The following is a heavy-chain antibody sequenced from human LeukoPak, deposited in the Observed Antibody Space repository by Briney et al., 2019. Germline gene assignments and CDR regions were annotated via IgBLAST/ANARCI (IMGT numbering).Heavy chain of an antibody. D-gene: IGHD6-19*01. CDR1: GGSISSYY. CDR3: ARDLYSSRTNDAFVI. J-gene: IGHJ3*02. CDR2: IYYSGST. Sequence: SETLSLTCTVSGGSISSYYWGWIRQPPGKGLEWIGSIYYSGSTNYNPSLKSRVTISVGTSKNQFSLKLNSVTAADTAVYYCARDLYSSRTNDAFVIWGQGTMVTVSS. V-gene: IGHV4-39*07.